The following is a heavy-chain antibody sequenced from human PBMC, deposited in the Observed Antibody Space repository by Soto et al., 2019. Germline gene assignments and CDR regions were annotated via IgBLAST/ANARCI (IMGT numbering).Heavy chain of an antibody. CDR3: ARVLEFRDGYISHFDY. D-gene: IGHD5-12*01. Sequence: QVQLVQSGAEVKKPGSSVKVSCKASGGTFRNYPFSWVRQAPGQGLEWMGGIIPVVGIPNYAQKFQGRVTISADESTSTVYMELSSLRSEDTAVYYCARVLEFRDGYISHFDYWGQGTLVTVSS. CDR2: IIPVVGIP. CDR1: GGTFRNYP. V-gene: IGHV1-69*01. J-gene: IGHJ4*02.